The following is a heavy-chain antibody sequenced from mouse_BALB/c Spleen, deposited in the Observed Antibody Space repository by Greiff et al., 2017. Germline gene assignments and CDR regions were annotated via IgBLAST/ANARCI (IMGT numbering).Heavy chain of an antibody. J-gene: IGHJ2*01. D-gene: IGHD2-14*01. CDR1: GFNIKDTY. CDR2: IDPANGNT. V-gene: IGHV14-3*02. CDR3: ARLDYRYYFDY. Sequence: VQLKQSGAELVKPGASVKLSCTASGFNIKDTYMHWVKQRPEQGLEWIGRIDPANGNTKYDPKFQGKATITADTSSNTAYLQLSSLTSEDTAVYYCARLDYRYYFDYWGQGTTLTVSS.